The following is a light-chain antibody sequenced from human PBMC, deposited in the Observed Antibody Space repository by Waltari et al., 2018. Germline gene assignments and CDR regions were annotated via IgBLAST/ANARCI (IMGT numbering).Light chain of an antibody. CDR2: EVS. J-gene: IGLJ2*01. Sequence: QSALTQPASVSGSPGQSITISCTGTSSDAGGYNYVSWYQQHPGKAPKLMIYEVSNRPSGVSKRFSGSKSGNTASLTISGLQAEDEADYYCSSYTSSSDVVFGGGTKLTVL. CDR1: SSDAGGYNY. V-gene: IGLV2-14*01. CDR3: SSYTSSSDVV.